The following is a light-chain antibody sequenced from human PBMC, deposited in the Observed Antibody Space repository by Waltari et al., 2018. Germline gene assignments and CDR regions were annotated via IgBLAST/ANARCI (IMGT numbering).Light chain of an antibody. CDR3: QSFDNMLSGGVV. CDR2: GNN. CDR1: HPNIGAGHD. Sequence: QSVLTQPPSVSGTPGQRVTISCSGSHPNIGAGHDVYWYQHLPGTAPKLLIYGNNNRPSGVPDRFSGSKSGTSASLAITGLQADDEADYFCQSFDNMLSGGVVFGGGTKLAVL. J-gene: IGLJ2*01. V-gene: IGLV1-40*01.